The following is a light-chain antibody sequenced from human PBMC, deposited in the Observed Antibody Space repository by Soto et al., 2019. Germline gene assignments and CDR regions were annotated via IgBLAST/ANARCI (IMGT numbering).Light chain of an antibody. V-gene: IGLV2-14*01. J-gene: IGLJ3*02. CDR3: RSYTSSSSWV. CDR1: SSDVGGYNY. Sequence: QSALTQPASVSGSPGQSITISCTGTSSDVGGYNYVSWYQQHPGKAPKLMMYDVSNRPSGVSNRFSGSKSGNTASLTISGLQAEDEADYYCRSYTSSSSWVFGGGTKLTVL. CDR2: DVS.